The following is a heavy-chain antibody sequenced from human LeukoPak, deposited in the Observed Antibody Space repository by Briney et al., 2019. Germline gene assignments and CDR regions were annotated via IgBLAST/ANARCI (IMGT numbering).Heavy chain of an antibody. CDR2: IWYDGSNK. J-gene: IGHJ6*02. CDR1: GFTFSSYG. CDR3: GGGGYYDFWSGYYTDYYYYGMDV. Sequence: GGSLRLSCAASGFTFSSYGMHWVRQAPGKGLEWVAVIWYDGSNKYYADSVKGRFTISRDNSKNTLYLQMNSLRAEDTAVYYCGGGGYYDFWSGYYTDYYYYGMDVWGQGTTVTVSS. V-gene: IGHV3-33*01. D-gene: IGHD3-3*01.